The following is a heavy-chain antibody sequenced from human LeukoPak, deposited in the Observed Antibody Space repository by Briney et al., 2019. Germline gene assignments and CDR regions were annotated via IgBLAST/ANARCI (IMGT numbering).Heavy chain of an antibody. J-gene: IGHJ6*03. Sequence: ASVKVSCKASGGTFSSYAISWVRQAPGQGLGWMGGIIPIFGTANYAQKFQGRVTITADKSTSTAYMELSSLRSEDTAVYYCASRPSYYYYMDVWGKGTTVTVSS. CDR1: GGTFSSYA. V-gene: IGHV1-69*06. CDR3: ASRPSYYYYMDV. CDR2: IIPIFGTA.